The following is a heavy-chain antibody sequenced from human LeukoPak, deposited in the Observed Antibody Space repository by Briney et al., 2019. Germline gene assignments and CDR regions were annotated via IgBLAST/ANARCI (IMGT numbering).Heavy chain of an antibody. Sequence: GGSLRLSCAGSGFNVSSHYMSWVRQAPGKGLECVSVIFSGGTTYYTDSVKGRFTISRDNSNNTVYLQIKSLKVEDTAVYYCARRRPIWLGGEDYGLDVWGKGTTVTVSS. J-gene: IGHJ6*04. CDR2: IFSGGTT. V-gene: IGHV3-53*01. CDR3: ARRRPIWLGGEDYGLDV. D-gene: IGHD3-10*01. CDR1: GFNVSSHY.